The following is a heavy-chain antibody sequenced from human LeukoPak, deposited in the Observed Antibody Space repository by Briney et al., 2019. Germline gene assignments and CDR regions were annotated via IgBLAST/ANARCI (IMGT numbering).Heavy chain of an antibody. D-gene: IGHD4-17*01. CDR2: ISSRGTTI. J-gene: IGHJ4*02. Sequence: GGSLRLSCAASGFTFSSYWMNWVRQAPGKGLEGVSYISSRGTTIFYADPVKGRFTISRDNAKNSLYLQMNSLRAEDTAVYYCARAAVTQFWGQGTLVTVSS. CDR1: GFTFSSYW. CDR3: ARAAVTQF. V-gene: IGHV3-48*04.